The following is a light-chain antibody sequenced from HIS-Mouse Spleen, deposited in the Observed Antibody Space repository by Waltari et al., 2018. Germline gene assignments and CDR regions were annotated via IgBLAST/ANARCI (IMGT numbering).Light chain of an antibody. CDR1: SSDVGVYNY. V-gene: IGLV2-14*03. CDR2: DVS. Sequence: QSALTHPASVSGSPGQSLTISGTGTSSDVGVYNYVSWYQQHPGKAPKLMIYDVSTRPSGVSNRFSGSKSGNTASLTISGLQAEDEADYYCSSYTSSSTVVFGGGTKLTVL. CDR3: SSYTSSSTVV. J-gene: IGLJ2*01.